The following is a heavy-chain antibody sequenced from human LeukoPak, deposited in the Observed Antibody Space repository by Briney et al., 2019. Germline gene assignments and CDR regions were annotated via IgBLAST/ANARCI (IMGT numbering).Heavy chain of an antibody. CDR3: ARDLSAAFDF. CDR2: LVYDARS. CDR1: GFPFSSYG. J-gene: IGHJ4*02. Sequence: PGGSLRPSCAASGFPFSSYGMHWVRQAPGKGLEWVARLVYDARSDYANSVKGRFSISRDDSKNTLFLDMSNLRVEDTALYYCARDLSAAFDFWGQGVLVTVSS. V-gene: IGHV3-33*01. D-gene: IGHD6-19*01.